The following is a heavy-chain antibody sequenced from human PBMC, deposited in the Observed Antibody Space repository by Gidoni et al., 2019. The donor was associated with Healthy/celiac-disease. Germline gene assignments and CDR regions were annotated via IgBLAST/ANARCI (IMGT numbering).Heavy chain of an antibody. D-gene: IGHD6-19*01. CDR1: GVNFSSSG. J-gene: IGHJ3*02. CDR2: ISYDGSNK. CDR3: AKVIVVEQWLFDAFAI. Sequence: QVQLVESGGGVVQPVRSLRLSCAASGVNFSSSGMHWVRQAPGKGLELVAVISYDGSNKYYADSVKGRFTISRANSKNTLYLQMNSLRAEDTAVYYCAKVIVVEQWLFDAFAIGGQGTMVTVSS. V-gene: IGHV3-30*18.